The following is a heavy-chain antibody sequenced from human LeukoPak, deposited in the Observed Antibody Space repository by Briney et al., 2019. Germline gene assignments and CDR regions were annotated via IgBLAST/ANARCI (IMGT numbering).Heavy chain of an antibody. V-gene: IGHV3-23*01. CDR3: TTYRAAAD. Sequence: GGSLRLSCAASGFTFSTYVMAWVRQAPEKGLEWVSAISGSGGTTYYADSVKGRLTIFRDNSRNTLYLQMNSLRAEDTAVYFCTTYRAAADWGQGTLVTVSS. D-gene: IGHD6-25*01. J-gene: IGHJ4*02. CDR1: GFTFSTYV. CDR2: ISGSGGTT.